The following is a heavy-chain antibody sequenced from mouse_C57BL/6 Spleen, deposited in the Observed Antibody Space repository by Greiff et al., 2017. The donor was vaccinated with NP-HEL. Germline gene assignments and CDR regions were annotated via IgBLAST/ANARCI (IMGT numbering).Heavy chain of an antibody. V-gene: IGHV1-18*01. CDR1: GYTFTDYN. J-gene: IGHJ3*01. CDR2: INPNNGGT. CDR3: ARKGGPIYYDYDAWFAY. Sequence: DVKLQESGPELVKPGASVKIPCKASGYTFTDYNMDWVKQSHGKSLEWIGDINPNNGGTIYNQKFKGKATLTVDKSSSTAYMELRSLTSEDTAVYYCARKGGPIYYDYDAWFAYWGQGTLVTVSA. D-gene: IGHD2-4*01.